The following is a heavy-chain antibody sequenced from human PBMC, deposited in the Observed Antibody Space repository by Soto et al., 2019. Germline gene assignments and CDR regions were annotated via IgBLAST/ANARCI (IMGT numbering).Heavy chain of an antibody. CDR3: ARDGGITIFGVVSTFFDY. Sequence: GGSLRLSCAASGFTFSSYGMHWVRQAPGKGLEWVAVIWYDGSNKYYADSVKGRFTISRDNSKNTLYLQMNSLRAEDTAVYYCARDGGITIFGVVSTFFDYWGQGTLVTVSS. J-gene: IGHJ4*02. V-gene: IGHV3-33*01. D-gene: IGHD3-3*01. CDR1: GFTFSSYG. CDR2: IWYDGSNK.